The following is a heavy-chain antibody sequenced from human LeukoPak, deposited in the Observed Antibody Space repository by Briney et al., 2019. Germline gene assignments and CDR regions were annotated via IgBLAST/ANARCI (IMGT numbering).Heavy chain of an antibody. J-gene: IGHJ5*02. D-gene: IGHD3-22*01. CDR3: ARSNPLGYYDSSGYHRRNWFDP. Sequence: PSETLSLTCAVYGGSFSGYYWSWIRQPPGKGLEWIGEINHSGSTNYNPSLKSRVTISVDTSKNQFSLKLSSVTAADTAVYYCARSNPLGYYDSSGYHRRNWFDPWGQGTLVPVSS. CDR1: GGSFSGYY. CDR2: INHSGST. V-gene: IGHV4-34*01.